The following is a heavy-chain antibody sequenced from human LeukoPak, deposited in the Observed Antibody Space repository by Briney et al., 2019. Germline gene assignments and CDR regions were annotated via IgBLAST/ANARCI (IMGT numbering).Heavy chain of an antibody. V-gene: IGHV4-38-2*02. D-gene: IGHD4-17*01. CDR2: SYHSGTT. Sequence: SETLSLTCTVSGYSISSGYYWGWIRQPPGKGLQWIGSSYHSGTTYYNPSLKSRVTISVDTSKNQFSLNLSSVTAADTAVYYCARFYYGDFTFDYWGQGTLVTVSS. J-gene: IGHJ4*02. CDR3: ARFYYGDFTFDY. CDR1: GYSISSGYY.